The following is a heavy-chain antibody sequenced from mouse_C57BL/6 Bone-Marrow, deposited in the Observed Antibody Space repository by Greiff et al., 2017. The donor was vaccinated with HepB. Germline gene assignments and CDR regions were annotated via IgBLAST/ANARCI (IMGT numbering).Heavy chain of an antibody. CDR2: ISDGGSYT. CDR1: GFTFSSYA. J-gene: IGHJ3*01. V-gene: IGHV5-4*01. D-gene: IGHD2-3*01. Sequence: EVQLQESGGGLVKPGGSLKLSCAASGFTFSSYAMSWVRQTPEKRLEWVATISDGGSYTYYPDNVKGRVTISRDNAKNNLYLQMSHLKSEDTAMYYCARGGYYRAWFAYWGQGTLVTVSA. CDR3: ARGGYYRAWFAY.